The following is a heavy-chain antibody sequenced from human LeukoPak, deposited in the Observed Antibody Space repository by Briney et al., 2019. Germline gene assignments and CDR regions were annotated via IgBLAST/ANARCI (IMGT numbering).Heavy chain of an antibody. CDR2: INPNSGDT. Sequence: ASVKVSCKASGYTFTSYYMHWVRQAPGQGLEWMGWINPNSGDTNYAQKFQGRVTMTRGTSISTAYMELSSLRSDDTAVYYCARARYSTRWQSDFDYWGQGTLVTVSS. V-gene: IGHV1-2*02. CDR3: ARARYSTRWQSDFDY. CDR1: GYTFTSYY. J-gene: IGHJ4*02. D-gene: IGHD6-13*01.